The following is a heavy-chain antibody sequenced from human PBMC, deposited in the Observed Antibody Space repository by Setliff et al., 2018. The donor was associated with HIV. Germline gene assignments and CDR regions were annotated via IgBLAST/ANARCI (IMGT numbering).Heavy chain of an antibody. CDR1: GYSISSGYY. J-gene: IGHJ4*02. V-gene: IGHV4-38-2*01. Sequence: SETLSLTCAVSGYSISSGYYWGWIRQPPGKGLEWIGSMYHSGTTNYNASLNRRVTISVDTSKNQFSLKLGSVTAADTAMYYCARGLGEMGTKIGNYFDYWGQGTLVTVSS. CDR3: ARGLGEMGTKIGNYFDY. CDR2: MYHSGTT. D-gene: IGHD1-1*01.